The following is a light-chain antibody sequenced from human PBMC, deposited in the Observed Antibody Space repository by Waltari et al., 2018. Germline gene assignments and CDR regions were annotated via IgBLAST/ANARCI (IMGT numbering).Light chain of an antibody. CDR1: TCDIGSYHY. Sequence: QSALTQPASVSGSPGPPIPITCPGTTCDIGSYHYVHSYQQYPGEAPKLIVYDVDNRPSGISDRFSGSKSGNTASLTISGLQTEDEADYYCSSYTSGASVDVFGTGTRVTVL. J-gene: IGLJ1*01. CDR3: SSYTSGASVDV. V-gene: IGLV2-14*01. CDR2: DVD.